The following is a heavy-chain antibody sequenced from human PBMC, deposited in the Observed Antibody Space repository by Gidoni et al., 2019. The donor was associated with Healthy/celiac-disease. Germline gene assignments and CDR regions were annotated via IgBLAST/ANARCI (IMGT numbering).Heavy chain of an antibody. CDR1: GLTFSSYT. CDR2: SSSSSSYI. CDR3: ARGGVWGSGPFDY. J-gene: IGHJ4*02. D-gene: IGHD6-19*01. Sequence: EVQLVESGGGMVKPGGSLDLSCAAYGLTFSSYTMNWVRQAPGKGLEWVSSSSSSSSYIYYADSVKGRFTISRDNAKNSLYLQMNSLRAEDTAVYYCARGGVWGSGPFDYWGQGTLVTVSS. V-gene: IGHV3-21*01.